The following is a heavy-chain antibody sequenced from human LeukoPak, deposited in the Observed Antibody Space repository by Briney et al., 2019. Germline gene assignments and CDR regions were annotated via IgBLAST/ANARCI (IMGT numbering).Heavy chain of an antibody. J-gene: IGHJ3*02. CDR1: GYSISSSNW. CDR2: IYYSGST. CDR3: ARQPMPRAFDI. V-gene: IGHV4-28*01. D-gene: IGHD2-2*01. Sequence: SETLSLTCAVSGYSISSSNWWGWIRQPTGKGLEWIGYIYYSGSTNYNPSLKSRVTISVDTSKNQFSLKLSSVTAADTAVYYCARQPMPRAFDIWGQGTMVTVSS.